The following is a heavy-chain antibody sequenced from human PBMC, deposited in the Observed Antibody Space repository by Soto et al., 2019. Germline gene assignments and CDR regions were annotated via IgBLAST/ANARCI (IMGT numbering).Heavy chain of an antibody. CDR1: GFTFSSYS. D-gene: IGHD3-10*01. CDR3: ARDGLWFGDPPSYFDY. V-gene: IGHV3-21*01. CDR2: ISSSSSYI. Sequence: PGGSLRLSCAASGFTFSSYSMNWVRQAPGKGLEWVSSISSSSSYIYYADSVKGRFTISRDNAKNSLYLQMNSLRAEDTAVYYCARDGLWFGDPPSYFDYWGQGTLVTVSS. J-gene: IGHJ4*02.